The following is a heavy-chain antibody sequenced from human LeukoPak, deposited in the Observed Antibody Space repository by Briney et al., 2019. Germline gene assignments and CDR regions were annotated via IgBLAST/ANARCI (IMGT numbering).Heavy chain of an antibody. CDR1: GFTFSSYA. J-gene: IGHJ3*02. CDR2: ISSSGSTI. CDR3: ARDAEYQLLYDAFDM. Sequence: GGSLRLSCAASGFTFSSYAMSWVRQAPGKGLEWVSAISSSGSTIYYADSVKGRFTISRDNPKNLLYLQMNSLRAEDTAVYYCARDAEYQLLYDAFDMWGQGTMVTVSS. D-gene: IGHD2-2*01. V-gene: IGHV3-48*03.